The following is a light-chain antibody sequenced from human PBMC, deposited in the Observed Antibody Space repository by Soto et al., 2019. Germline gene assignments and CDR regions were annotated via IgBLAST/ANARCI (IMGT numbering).Light chain of an antibody. Sequence: QSVLTQLASVSGSPGQSITISCTGTSSDVGSYIFVSWYQQHPGKAPKLMIYDVSNRPSGVSNRFSGSKSGNTASLTISGLQAEDEADYYCSSYISSSIPVVFGGGTKLTVL. CDR2: DVS. J-gene: IGLJ2*01. CDR3: SSYISSSIPVV. V-gene: IGLV2-14*03. CDR1: SSDVGSYIF.